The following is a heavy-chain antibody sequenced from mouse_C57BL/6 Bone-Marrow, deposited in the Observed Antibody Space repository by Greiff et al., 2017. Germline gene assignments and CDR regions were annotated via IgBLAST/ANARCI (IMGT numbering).Heavy chain of an antibody. CDR2: IYPRSCNT. CDR1: GYTFTSYG. D-gene: IGHD1-1*01. J-gene: IGHJ4*01. CDR3: ARRVENAMDY. Sequence: VKLMESGAELARPGASVKLSCKASGYTFTSYGISWVKQRTGQGLEWIGEIYPRSCNTYYNEKFKGKATLTADKSSSTAYMELRSLTSEDSAVYFCARRVENAMDYWGQGTSVTVSS. V-gene: IGHV1-81*01.